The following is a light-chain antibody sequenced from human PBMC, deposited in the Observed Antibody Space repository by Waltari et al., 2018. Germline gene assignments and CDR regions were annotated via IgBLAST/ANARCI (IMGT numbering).Light chain of an antibody. CDR1: QSVSSK. J-gene: IGKJ4*01. V-gene: IGKV3-15*01. Sequence: EIVMTQSPATLSVSPGERATLSCRASQSVSSKLARYQQKPGQAPRLLIYGASTRATGIPARFSGSGSGTEFTLSISSLQSEDFAVYYCQQYNNWPLTFVGGTKVEIK. CDR3: QQYNNWPLT. CDR2: GAS.